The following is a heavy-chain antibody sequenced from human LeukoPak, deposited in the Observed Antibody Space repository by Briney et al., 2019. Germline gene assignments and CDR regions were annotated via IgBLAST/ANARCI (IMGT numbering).Heavy chain of an antibody. CDR1: GFTYSSYW. Sequence: GGSLRLSCAASGFTYSSYWMHWVRQVPGKGLVWVARINPGGSSITYADSVKGRFTISRDNAKNTLYLQMDSLRAEDTGVYYCARSNQADDYWGQGTLVTVSS. CDR2: INPGGSSI. J-gene: IGHJ4*02. CDR3: ARSNQADDY. D-gene: IGHD1-14*01. V-gene: IGHV3-74*01.